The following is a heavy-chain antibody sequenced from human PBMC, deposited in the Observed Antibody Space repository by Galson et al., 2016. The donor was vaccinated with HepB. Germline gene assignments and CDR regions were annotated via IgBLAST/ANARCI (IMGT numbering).Heavy chain of an antibody. V-gene: IGHV3-7*01. D-gene: IGHD2-21*01. Sequence: SLRLSCAASGFTFSSYWMTWVRQAPGKGLEWVANIKQGGSEIYYVGSVRGRFTISRDNAKNSLYLQMNSLRAEDTAVYYCARYQLLVHETIDYWGQGTLVTVSS. J-gene: IGHJ4*02. CDR2: IKQGGSEI. CDR3: ARYQLLVHETIDY. CDR1: GFTFSSYW.